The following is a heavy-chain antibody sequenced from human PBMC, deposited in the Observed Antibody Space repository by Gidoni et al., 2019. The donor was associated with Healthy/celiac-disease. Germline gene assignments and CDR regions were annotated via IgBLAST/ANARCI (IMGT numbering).Heavy chain of an antibody. Sequence: QVQLQQWGAGLLKPSETLSLTCAVYGGSLRGSYWSWIRTPPGKGLEWIGEINHSGSTNYNPSLKSRVTISVDTSKNQFSLKLSSVTAADTAVYYCARGVRYCSGGSCYSIYYMDVWGKGTTVTVSS. D-gene: IGHD2-15*01. V-gene: IGHV4-34*01. CDR1: GGSLRGSY. CDR3: ARGVRYCSGGSCYSIYYMDV. CDR2: INHSGST. J-gene: IGHJ6*03.